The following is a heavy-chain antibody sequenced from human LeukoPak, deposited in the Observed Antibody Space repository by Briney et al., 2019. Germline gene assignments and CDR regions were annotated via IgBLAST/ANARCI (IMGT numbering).Heavy chain of an antibody. CDR2: INPNSGGT. J-gene: IGHJ5*02. CDR1: GGTFSSYA. D-gene: IGHD3-22*01. Sequence: ASVKVSCKASGGTFSSYAISWVRQAPGQGLEWMGWINPNSGGTNYAQKFQGRVTMTRDTSISTAYMELSRLRSDDTAVYYCARLPDSQGNWFDPWGQGTLVTVSS. V-gene: IGHV1-2*02. CDR3: ARLPDSQGNWFDP.